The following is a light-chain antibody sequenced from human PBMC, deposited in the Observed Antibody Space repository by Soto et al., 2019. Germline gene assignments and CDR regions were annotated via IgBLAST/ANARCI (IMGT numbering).Light chain of an antibody. CDR3: QQYSSYSKT. CDR2: DAS. CDR1: QSISSW. Sequence: DIQMNQSPSTLSASVGDRVTITCRASQSISSWLAWYQQRPGKAPKLLIFDASSLESGVPSRFSGSGSGTEFTLTISSLQPDDFATYYCQQYSSYSKTFGQGTKVDIK. J-gene: IGKJ1*01. V-gene: IGKV1-5*01.